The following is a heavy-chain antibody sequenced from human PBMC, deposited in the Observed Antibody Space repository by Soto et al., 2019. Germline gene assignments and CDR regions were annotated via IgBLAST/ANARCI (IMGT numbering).Heavy chain of an antibody. D-gene: IGHD3-9*01. Sequence: TGGSLRLSCAASGFTFSSYAMSWVRQAPGKGLEWVSAISGSGGSTYYADSVKGRFTISRDNSKNTLYLQMNSLRAEDTAVYYCAKDPEPLNYDILTGYSIFDYWGQGTLVTVSS. CDR1: GFTFSSYA. V-gene: IGHV3-23*01. CDR2: ISGSGGST. CDR3: AKDPEPLNYDILTGYSIFDY. J-gene: IGHJ4*02.